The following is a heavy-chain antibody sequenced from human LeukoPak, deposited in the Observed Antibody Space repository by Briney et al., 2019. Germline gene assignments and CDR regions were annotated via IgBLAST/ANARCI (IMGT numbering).Heavy chain of an antibody. D-gene: IGHD2-21*02. CDR2: IYYSGST. Sequence: SETLSLTCTVSGGSISSYYWSWIRQPPGKGLEWIGYIYYSGSTNYNPSLKSRVTISVDTSKNQFSLKLSSVTAADTAVYYCARDIGDCGGDCYSYAFDIWGQGTMVTVSS. CDR3: ARDIGDCGGDCYSYAFDI. J-gene: IGHJ3*02. CDR1: GGSISSYY. V-gene: IGHV4-59*01.